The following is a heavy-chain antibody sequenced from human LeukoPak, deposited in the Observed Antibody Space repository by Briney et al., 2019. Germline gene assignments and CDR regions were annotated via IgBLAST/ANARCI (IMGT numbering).Heavy chain of an antibody. J-gene: IGHJ6*03. D-gene: IGHD3-10*01. CDR2: IYSFNTT. CDR1: GFTVISSY. V-gene: IGHV3-53*01. Sequence: GGSLRLSCAASGFTVISSYMTWVRQAPGKGLEWVSVIYSFNTTYYADSVNGRFTIFRDTSKNTLHLQMDRLRAEDTAVYYCARGRGSGSYNNYYYIDVWGKGATVTVS. CDR3: ARGRGSGSYNNYYYIDV.